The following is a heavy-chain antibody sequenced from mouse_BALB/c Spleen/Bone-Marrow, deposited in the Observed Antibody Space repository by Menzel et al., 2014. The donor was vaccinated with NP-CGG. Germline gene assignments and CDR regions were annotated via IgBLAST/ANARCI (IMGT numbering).Heavy chain of an antibody. V-gene: IGHV4-1*02. CDR1: GFDFSRYW. D-gene: IGHD1-2*01. CDR2: INPESSTI. J-gene: IGHJ2*01. Sequence: EVKLLESGGGLVQPGGSLKLSRTASGFDFSRYWMSWVRQAPGKGLQWIGEINPESSTINYTPSLKDKFIISRDNAKNPLYLQMSKVRSEDTAPYYCARLSYYGLTDYWGQGTTLTVSS. CDR3: ARLSYYGLTDY.